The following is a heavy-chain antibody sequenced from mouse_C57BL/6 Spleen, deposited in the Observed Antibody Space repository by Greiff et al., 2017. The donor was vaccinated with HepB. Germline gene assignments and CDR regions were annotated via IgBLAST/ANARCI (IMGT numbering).Heavy chain of an antibody. CDR1: GFTFSSYG. CDR2: ISSGGSYT. Sequence: EVQLVESGGDLVKPGGSLKLSCAASGFTFSSYGMSWVRQTPDKRLEWVATISSGGSYTYYPDSVKGRFTISRDNAKNTLYLQMSSLKSEDTAMYYCARQELYYYAMDYWGQRTSVTVSS. V-gene: IGHV5-6*01. J-gene: IGHJ4*01. D-gene: IGHD4-1*01. CDR3: ARQELYYYAMDY.